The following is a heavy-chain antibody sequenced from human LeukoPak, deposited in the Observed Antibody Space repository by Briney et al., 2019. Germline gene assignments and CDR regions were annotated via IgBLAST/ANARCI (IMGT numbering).Heavy chain of an antibody. CDR2: IYSGGST. J-gene: IGHJ4*02. D-gene: IGHD4-17*01. Sequence: GGSLRLSCAASGFTVSSNYMSWVRQAPGKGLEWVSVIYSGGSTYYADSVKGRFTISRDNSKNTLYLQMNSLRAEDTAVYYCASENYGDYLDYWGQGTLVTVSS. CDR1: GFTVSSNY. V-gene: IGHV3-53*01. CDR3: ASENYGDYLDY.